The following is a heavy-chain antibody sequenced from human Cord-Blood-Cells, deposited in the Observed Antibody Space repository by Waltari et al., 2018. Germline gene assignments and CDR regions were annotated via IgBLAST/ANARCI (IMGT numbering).Heavy chain of an antibody. Sequence: QVQLVQSGAEVKKPGASVKVSCKASGYTFTGYYMPWVRQAPGQGLEWMGRVNPNSGGTNYAQKLQGRVTMTRDTSISTAYMELSRLRSDDTAVYYCARDSGSYFTSFDYWGQGTLVTVSS. CDR3: ARDSGSYFTSFDY. CDR2: VNPNSGGT. J-gene: IGHJ4*02. D-gene: IGHD1-26*01. CDR1: GYTFTGYY. V-gene: IGHV1-2*02.